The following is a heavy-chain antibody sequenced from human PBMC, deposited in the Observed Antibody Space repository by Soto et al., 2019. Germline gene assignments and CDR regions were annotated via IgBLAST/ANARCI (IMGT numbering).Heavy chain of an antibody. J-gene: IGHJ4*02. CDR1: GFTFSSYA. Sequence: EVQLLESGGGLVQPGESLRLSCAASGFTFSSYAMSWVRQAPGKGLEWVSAISGSGGSTYYADSVKGRFTISRDNSKNTLYLQMNSLRAADTAVYYCAKPSSSWGNAFDYWGQGTLVTVSS. V-gene: IGHV3-23*01. D-gene: IGHD6-13*01. CDR2: ISGSGGST. CDR3: AKPSSSWGNAFDY.